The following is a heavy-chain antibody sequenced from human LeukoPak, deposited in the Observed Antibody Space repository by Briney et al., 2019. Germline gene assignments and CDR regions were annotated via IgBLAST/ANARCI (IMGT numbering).Heavy chain of an antibody. CDR1: GFTLSSYS. J-gene: IGHJ4*02. V-gene: IGHV3-21*01. Sequence: GGSLRLSRAASGFTLSSYSMNCVRPAPGGGVGRVSSICSSSSYIYSADSVKGRFTISRYNAQSSLYLQMNGLRAEDTAVYYCARGTVVYVGGSYRYMAYWGQGTLVTVSS. CDR2: ICSSSSYI. D-gene: IGHD3-16*02. CDR3: ARGTVVYVGGSYRYMAY.